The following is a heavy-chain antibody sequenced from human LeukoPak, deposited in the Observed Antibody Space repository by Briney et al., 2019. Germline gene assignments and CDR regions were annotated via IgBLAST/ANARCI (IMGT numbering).Heavy chain of an antibody. CDR2: IYYSGGT. V-gene: IGHV4-30-4*08. CDR3: ARSSVVTGGFDP. CDR1: GGSISSGDYY. J-gene: IGHJ5*02. Sequence: SETLSLTCTVSGGSISSGDYYWSWIRQPPGKGLEWIGYIYYSGGTYYNPSLKSRVTISVDTSKNQFSLKLSSVTAADTAVYYCARSSVVTGGFDPWGQGTLVTVSS. D-gene: IGHD3-22*01.